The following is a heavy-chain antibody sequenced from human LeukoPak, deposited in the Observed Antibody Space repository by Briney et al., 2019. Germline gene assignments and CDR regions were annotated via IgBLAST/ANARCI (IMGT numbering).Heavy chain of an antibody. CDR2: IYYSGST. CDR3: ARYGKIYGDYDNYFDY. D-gene: IGHD4-17*01. Sequence: PETLSLTCTVSGGSISSYYWSWIRQPPGKGLEWIGYIYYSGSTNYNPSLKSRVTISVDTSKNQFSLKLSSVTAADTAVYYCARYGKIYGDYDNYFDYWGQGTLVTVSS. J-gene: IGHJ4*02. V-gene: IGHV4-59*01. CDR1: GGSISSYY.